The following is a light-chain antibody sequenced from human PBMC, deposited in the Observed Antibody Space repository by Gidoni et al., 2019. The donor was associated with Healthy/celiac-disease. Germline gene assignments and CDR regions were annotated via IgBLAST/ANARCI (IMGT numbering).Light chain of an antibody. CDR3: HQRSNWPLT. CDR2: DAS. V-gene: IGKV3-11*01. J-gene: IGKJ3*01. Sequence: EIVLTQSPATLSLSPGERATLSCRASQSVSSYLAWYQQKTGQAPRLLIYDASNRATGIPARFSGSGSGTDFTLTISSLEPEDFAVDYCHQRSNWPLTFGPGTKVDIK. CDR1: QSVSSY.